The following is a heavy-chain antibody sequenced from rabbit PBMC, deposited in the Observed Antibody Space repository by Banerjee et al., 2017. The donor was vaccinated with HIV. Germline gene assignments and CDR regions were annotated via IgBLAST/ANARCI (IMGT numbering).Heavy chain of an antibody. CDR2: IYTSGGST. J-gene: IGHJ6*01. D-gene: IGHD6-1*01. CDR3: ARSDYTYSYAAYL. Sequence: QEQLEESGGGLVQPEGSLTLTCTASGFSFSNKYVMCWVRQAPGKGLELIACIYTSGGSTWYASWAKGRFTISKTSSTTVTLQMTSLTAADTATYFCARSDYTYSYAAYLWGPGTLVTVS. V-gene: IGHV1S45*01. CDR1: GFSFSNKYV.